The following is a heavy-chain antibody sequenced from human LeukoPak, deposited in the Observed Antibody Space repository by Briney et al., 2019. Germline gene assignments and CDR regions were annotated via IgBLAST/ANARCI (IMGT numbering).Heavy chain of an antibody. V-gene: IGHV4-59*01. CDR1: GGSISSYY. D-gene: IGHD2-8*02. CDR3: PRGMTRGPRGPGGVLIWWANQGRFQKKNWSDP. Sequence: SETLSLTCTVSGGSISSYYWSWIRQPPGKGLEWVGYIYYSGSTNYNPSLKSRVTISVETSKNQFSLKLSSVTAADTAVYYCPRGMTRGPRGPGGVLIWWANQGRFQKKNWSDPWGREPRVTAPS. J-gene: IGHJ5*02. CDR2: IYYSGST.